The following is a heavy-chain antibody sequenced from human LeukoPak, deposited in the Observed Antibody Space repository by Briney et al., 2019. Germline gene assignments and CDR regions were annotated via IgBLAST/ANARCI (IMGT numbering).Heavy chain of an antibody. CDR3: ARDLSSVLIAAAGTYAFDI. CDR2: IRYDGSNK. J-gene: IGHJ3*02. V-gene: IGHV3-30*02. Sequence: QPGGSLRLSCAASGFTFSSYGMHWVRQAPGKGLEWVAFIRYDGSNKYYADSVKGRFTISRDNAKNSLYLQMNSLRAEDTAVYYCARDLSSVLIAAAGTYAFDIWGQGTMVTVSS. CDR1: GFTFSSYG. D-gene: IGHD6-13*01.